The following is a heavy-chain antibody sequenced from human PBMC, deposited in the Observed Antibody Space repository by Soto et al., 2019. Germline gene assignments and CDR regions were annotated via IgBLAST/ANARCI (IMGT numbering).Heavy chain of an antibody. CDR3: ARMYYYDILTGYYHEIYFFDY. D-gene: IGHD3-9*01. CDR1: GGSISSSSYY. CDR2: IYYSGST. V-gene: IGHV4-39*01. J-gene: IGHJ4*02. Sequence: SETLSLTCTVSGGSISSSSYYWGWIRQPPGKGLEWIGSIYYSGSTYYNPSLKSRVTISVDTSKNQFSLKLSSVTAADTAVYHCARMYYYDILTGYYHEIYFFDYWGQRTLVTVSS.